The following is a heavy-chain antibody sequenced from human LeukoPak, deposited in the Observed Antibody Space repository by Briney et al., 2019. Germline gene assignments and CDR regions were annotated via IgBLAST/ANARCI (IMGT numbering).Heavy chain of an antibody. V-gene: IGHV1-69*04. J-gene: IGHJ6*02. CDR2: IIPILGIA. Sequence: ASVKVSCKASGGTFSSYAISWVSQAPGQGLEWMGRIIPILGIANYAQKFQGRVTITADKSTSTAYMELSSLRSEDTAVYYCAVGSGNEYYYGMDVWGQGTTVTVSS. CDR1: GGTFSSYA. CDR3: AVGSGNEYYYGMDV. D-gene: IGHD3-10*01.